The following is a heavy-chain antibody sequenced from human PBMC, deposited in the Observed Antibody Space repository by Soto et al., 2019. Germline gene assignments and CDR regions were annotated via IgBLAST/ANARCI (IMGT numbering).Heavy chain of an antibody. V-gene: IGHV4-4*02. CDR2: IYHSGST. D-gene: IGHD6-13*01. J-gene: IGHJ4*02. CDR1: GDSISSDKW. CDR3: ARGETQQQRDY. Sequence: SETLSLTCAVSGDSISSDKWWSWIRQPPGKGLQWIGEIYHSGSTKYNPSLKSRVIISVDKSKNHFSLKLSSVTDADTAVYYCARGETQQQRDYWGQGTRVTVS.